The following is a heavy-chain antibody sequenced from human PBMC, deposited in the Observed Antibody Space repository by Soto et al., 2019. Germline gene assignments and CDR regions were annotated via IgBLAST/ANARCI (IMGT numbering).Heavy chain of an antibody. CDR2: ICSDGSNQ. D-gene: IGHD3-10*01. CDR3: ARERTFGENNHNYMDV. Sequence: QVQLVESGGGGVQPGGSLRLSCAASAFTFSRHGMHWVRQAPGKGLQLVGVICSDGSNQRYAESVKGRFTISRDNSKNTLYLQMNSLRAEDTAVYYCARERTFGENNHNYMDVWGTGITVTVSS. CDR1: AFTFSRHG. V-gene: IGHV3-33*01. J-gene: IGHJ6*03.